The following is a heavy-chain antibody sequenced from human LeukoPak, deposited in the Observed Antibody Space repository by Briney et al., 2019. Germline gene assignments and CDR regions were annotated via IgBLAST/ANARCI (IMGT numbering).Heavy chain of an antibody. CDR2: FDPEDGET. CDR1: GYTLTKLS. J-gene: IGHJ6*02. CDR3: ATVPITMVRGVYYGMDV. D-gene: IGHD3-10*01. Sequence: ASVKVSCKVSGYTLTKLSMHWVRQAPGKGLEWMGGFDPEDGETIYAQKFQGRVTMTEDTSTDTAYMELSSLRSEDTAVYYCATVPITMVRGVYYGMDVWGQGTTVTVSS. V-gene: IGHV1-24*01.